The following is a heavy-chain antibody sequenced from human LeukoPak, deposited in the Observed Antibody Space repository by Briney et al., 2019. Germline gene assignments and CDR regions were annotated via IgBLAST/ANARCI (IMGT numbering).Heavy chain of an antibody. Sequence: GASVKVSCKASGYTFTSYWIGWVRQMPGKGLEWMGIIYPGDSDTRYSPSFQGQVTISADKSISTAYMQWSSLKASDTAMYYCASLNWNGFDYWGQGTLVTVSS. CDR1: GYTFTSYW. D-gene: IGHD1-20*01. CDR3: ASLNWNGFDY. J-gene: IGHJ4*02. CDR2: IYPGDSDT. V-gene: IGHV5-51*01.